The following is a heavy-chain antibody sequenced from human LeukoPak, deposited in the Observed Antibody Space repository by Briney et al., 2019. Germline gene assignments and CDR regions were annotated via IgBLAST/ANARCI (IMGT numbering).Heavy chain of an antibody. Sequence: PGGSLRLSCAASGFTFSQYWMSWVRQAPGKGLEWVANIKHDGSEKQDGSEKNYVDSVKGRFTISRDNAKNSRYLQMNSLGAEDTAVYYCARGYSGYDYALDIWGQGTMVTVSS. J-gene: IGHJ3*02. CDR2: IKHDGSEKQDGSEK. CDR3: ARGYSGYDYALDI. V-gene: IGHV3-7*01. CDR1: GFTFSQYW. D-gene: IGHD5-12*01.